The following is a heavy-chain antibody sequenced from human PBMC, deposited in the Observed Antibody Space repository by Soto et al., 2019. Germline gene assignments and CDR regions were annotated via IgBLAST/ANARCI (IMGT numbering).Heavy chain of an antibody. D-gene: IGHD2-21*02. CDR2: IKPDGSAT. V-gene: IGHV3-7*01. CDR3: ARAGYCGPGCYYYFDY. J-gene: IGHJ4*02. CDR1: GFTFGSYW. Sequence: GSLRLSCAVSGFTFGSYWMNWVRLIPGKGLEWVAYIKPDGSATYYVDSVKGRFTISRDNAKHSLYLQMNSLRVEDTSVYYCARAGYCGPGCYYYFDYWGQGTLVTVSS.